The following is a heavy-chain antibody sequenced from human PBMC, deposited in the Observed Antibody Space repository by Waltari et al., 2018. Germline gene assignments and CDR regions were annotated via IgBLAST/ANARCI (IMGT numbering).Heavy chain of an antibody. CDR1: GFTFDDFA. CDR2: VSADGESK. D-gene: IGHD3-10*01. Sequence: EVQLMEPGGGIVQPGGSLRLSWEGPGFTFDDFAMDWVRQAPGKGLEWVSLVSADGESKFYADSVKGRFTIFRDNDKNSLYLQMNRLRIEDTAFYYCTKDLYGSGSPDWGQGTLVTVSS. CDR3: TKDLYGSGSPD. V-gene: IGHV3-43*02. J-gene: IGHJ4*02.